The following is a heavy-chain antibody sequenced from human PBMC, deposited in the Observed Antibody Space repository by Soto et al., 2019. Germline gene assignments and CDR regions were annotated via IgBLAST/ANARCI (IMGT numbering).Heavy chain of an antibody. CDR3: ARVLYSSGWLTGLDP. CDR1: GFTVNNNY. D-gene: IGHD6-19*01. CDR2: IYSGGST. J-gene: IGHJ5*02. Sequence: PGGSLRLSCAASGFTVNNNYMSWVRQAPGKGLEWVSVIYSGGSTYYVDSVKGRFTMSRDNSKNTVYLQMNSLRAEDTAVYYCARVLYSSGWLTGLDPWGQGTLVTVSS. V-gene: IGHV3-66*01.